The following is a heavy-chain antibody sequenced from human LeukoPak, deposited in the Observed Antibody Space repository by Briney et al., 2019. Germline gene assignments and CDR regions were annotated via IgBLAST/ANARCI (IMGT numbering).Heavy chain of an antibody. J-gene: IGHJ3*02. CDR3: ARRSSGAGANDAFDI. V-gene: IGHV5-51*01. D-gene: IGHD3-3*01. Sequence: GESLKISCEASGYSFTNYWIGWVRQMPEKGLEWMGIIYPGDSDTRYSPSFQGQVTISADKSISSIYVQWSSLKASDTAMYYCARRSSGAGANDAFDIWGQGTMVTVSS. CDR1: GYSFTNYW. CDR2: IYPGDSDT.